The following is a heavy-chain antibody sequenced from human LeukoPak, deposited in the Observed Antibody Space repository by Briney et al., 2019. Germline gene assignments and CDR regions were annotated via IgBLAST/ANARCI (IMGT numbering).Heavy chain of an antibody. CDR2: MSTSGSS. CDR3: AKSSLFCSSVSCSYYFDS. Sequence: SETLSLTCTVTGGSISSYNWSWIRQPAGKGLEWIGRMSTSGSSNYNPSLKSRVTMSVDTSKSQFSLKLSSVTAADTAVYYCAKSSLFCSSVSCSYYFDSWGQGTLVTVSS. D-gene: IGHD2-2*01. V-gene: IGHV4-4*07. J-gene: IGHJ4*02. CDR1: GGSISSYN.